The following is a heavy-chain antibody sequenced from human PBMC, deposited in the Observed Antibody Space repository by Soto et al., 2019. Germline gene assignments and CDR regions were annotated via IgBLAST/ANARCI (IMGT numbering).Heavy chain of an antibody. V-gene: IGHV3-15*07. J-gene: IGHJ4*02. CDR3: TTADPYFYDSSGYYEVADY. CDR1: GFIFSNAW. CDR2: IKSKTDGGTT. D-gene: IGHD3-22*01. Sequence: TGGSLRLSCAGSGFIFSNAWMNWVRQAPGKGREWVGRIKSKTDGGTTDYAAPVKGRFTISRDDSKNPLFLQMNSLKTGDTAVYYCTTADPYFYDSSGYYEVADYWGQGALVTVSS.